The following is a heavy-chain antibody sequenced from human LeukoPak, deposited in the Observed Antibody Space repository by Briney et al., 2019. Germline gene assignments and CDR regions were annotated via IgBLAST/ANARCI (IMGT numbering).Heavy chain of an antibody. CDR3: ARWGTYASTSNWFDP. D-gene: IGHD2-2*01. J-gene: IGHJ5*02. V-gene: IGHV4-39*07. CDR2: IYYSGST. CDR1: GGSISSSSYY. Sequence: SETLSLTCTVSGGSISSSSYYWGWIRQPPGKGLEWIGSIYYSGSTYYNPSLKSRVTISVDTSKNQFSLRLSSVTAADAAVYYCARWGTYASTSNWFDPWGQGTLVTVSS.